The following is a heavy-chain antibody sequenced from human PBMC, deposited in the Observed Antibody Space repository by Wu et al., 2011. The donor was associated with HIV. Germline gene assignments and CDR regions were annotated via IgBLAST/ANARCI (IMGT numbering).Heavy chain of an antibody. V-gene: IGHV1-69*15. CDR3: AKGWNYGATQVDF. CDR1: GGTFTSYA. J-gene: IGHJ4*02. CDR2: IIPFFNTA. Sequence: QVQLVQSGAEVKRPGSSVKVSCKASGGTFTSYAITWVRQAPGQGLEWVGRIIPFFNTANYAQKFQGRVTITADVSTTTAYMELSSLRSDDTAMYYCAKGWNYGATQVDFWGQGTLVTVSS. D-gene: IGHD2-15*01.